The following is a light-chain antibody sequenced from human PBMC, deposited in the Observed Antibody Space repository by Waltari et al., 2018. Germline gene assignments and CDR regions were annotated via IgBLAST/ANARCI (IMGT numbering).Light chain of an antibody. CDR1: QGVSSY. V-gene: IGKV3-11*01. CDR3: QQRSNWPPIFT. Sequence: EIVLTQSPATLSLSPGERATLSCRASQGVSSYLAWYQQKPGQAPRLLIFDASKRATGIPARFSGSGSGTDFTLTISSLEPEDFAVYYCQQRSNWPPIFTFGPGTKVDIK. J-gene: IGKJ3*01. CDR2: DAS.